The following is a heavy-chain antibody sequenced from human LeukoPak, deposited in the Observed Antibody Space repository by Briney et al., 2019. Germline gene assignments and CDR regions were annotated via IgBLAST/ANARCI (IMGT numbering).Heavy chain of an antibody. D-gene: IGHD2-21*02. CDR1: GGTFSSYA. Sequence: SVKVSCKASGGTFSSYAISWVRQAPGQGLGWRGRIIPIFGTANYAQKFQGRVTITTDESTSTPYIELSSLRSEDTDVYYCARGGGVVVTALFDYWGQGTLVTVSS. V-gene: IGHV1-69*05. CDR3: ARGGGVVVTALFDY. J-gene: IGHJ4*02. CDR2: IIPIFGTA.